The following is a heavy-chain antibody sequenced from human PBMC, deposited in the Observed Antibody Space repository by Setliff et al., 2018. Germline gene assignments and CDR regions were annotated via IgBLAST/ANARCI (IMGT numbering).Heavy chain of an antibody. D-gene: IGHD3-22*01. V-gene: IGHV1-69*01. Sequence: VSCKTSGGTFSTFGIHWVRQAPGQGLVWMGGINPIFGTAHYAQKFQGRVTITADESTSTAYMELSSLKSEDTAVYYCVREGVDSRSSTDYRYYMDVWGKGTTVTVSS. CDR1: GGTFSTFG. CDR2: INPIFGTA. CDR3: VREGVDSRSSTDYRYYMDV. J-gene: IGHJ6*03.